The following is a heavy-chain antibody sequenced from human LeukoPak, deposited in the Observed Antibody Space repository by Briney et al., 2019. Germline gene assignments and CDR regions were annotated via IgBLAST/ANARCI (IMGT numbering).Heavy chain of an antibody. CDR3: ARHIHGYSSSVRPIDY. Sequence: GESLKISCKGSGYSFTSYWIGWVRQMPGKGLEWMGIIYPGDSDTRYSPSFQGQVTISADKSISTAYLQWSSLKASDTAMYYCARHIHGYSSSVRPIDYWGQGTLVTVSS. V-gene: IGHV5-51*01. CDR1: GYSFTSYW. CDR2: IYPGDSDT. D-gene: IGHD6-13*01. J-gene: IGHJ4*02.